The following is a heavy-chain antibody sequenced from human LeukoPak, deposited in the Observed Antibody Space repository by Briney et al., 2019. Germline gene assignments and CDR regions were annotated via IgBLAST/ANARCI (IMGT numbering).Heavy chain of an antibody. V-gene: IGHV1-18*01. Sequence: ASVKVSCKASGYSFNTYGIDWVRQAPGQGLEWMGWISAYDGHTNYAQKLQGRLILTTDTSTSTAYMELRSPTSDDTAVYYCGRAAIAAATFHWGQGTLVTVSS. J-gene: IGHJ4*02. CDR3: GRAAIAAATFH. D-gene: IGHD6-13*01. CDR2: ISAYDGHT. CDR1: GYSFNTYG.